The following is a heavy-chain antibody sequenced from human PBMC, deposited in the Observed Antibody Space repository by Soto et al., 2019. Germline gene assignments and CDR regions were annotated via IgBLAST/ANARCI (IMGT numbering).Heavy chain of an antibody. D-gene: IGHD3-3*01. V-gene: IGHV4-59*12. CDR3: ARGVLWSGYYPFDY. Sequence: SETLSLTCTVSGGSISSYYWSWIRQPPGKGLEWIGYIYYSGSTNYNPSLKSRVTISVDTSKNQFSLKLSSVTAADTAVYYCARGVLWSGYYPFDYWGQGTLVTVSS. CDR1: GGSISSYY. J-gene: IGHJ4*02. CDR2: IYYSGST.